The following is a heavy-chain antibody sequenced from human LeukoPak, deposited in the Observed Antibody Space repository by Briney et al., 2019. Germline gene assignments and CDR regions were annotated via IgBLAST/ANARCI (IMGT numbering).Heavy chain of an antibody. J-gene: IGHJ5*02. D-gene: IGHD2-2*01. Sequence: SETLSLTCTVSGGSISSSTYYWAWVRQPPGKGLEWIGSIYYSGSTYYNPSLKSRVTISVDTSKNQFSLKLSSVTAADTAVYYCAREMGHIVVVPAAMMGNWFDPWGQGTLVTVSS. V-gene: IGHV4-39*07. CDR3: AREMGHIVVVPAAMMGNWFDP. CDR1: GGSISSSTYY. CDR2: IYYSGST.